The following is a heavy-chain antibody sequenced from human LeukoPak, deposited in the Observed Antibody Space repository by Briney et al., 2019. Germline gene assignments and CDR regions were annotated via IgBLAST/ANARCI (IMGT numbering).Heavy chain of an antibody. CDR1: GFTFSSYW. D-gene: IGHD3-10*01. Sequence: GSLRLSCAASGFTFSSYWMYWVRQAPGKGLVWVSRINTDGRTTNYADSVKGRCTISRDNAKNTLYLQMNSLRAEDTAVYYCARDITLTRGGRSDYWGHGTLVTVSA. CDR2: INTDGRTT. CDR3: ARDITLTRGGRSDY. J-gene: IGHJ4*01. V-gene: IGHV3-74*01.